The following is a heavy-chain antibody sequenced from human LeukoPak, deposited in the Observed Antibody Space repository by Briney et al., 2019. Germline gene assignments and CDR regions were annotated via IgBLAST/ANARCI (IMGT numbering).Heavy chain of an antibody. J-gene: IGHJ4*02. D-gene: IGHD3-3*01. V-gene: IGHV3-74*01. Sequence: PGGSLRLSCAASGFTFSSYWMHWVRHAPGKGLVWVSRINSDGSSTSYADSVKGRFTISRDNAKNTLYLQMNSLRAEDTAVYYCASGTIFRVVPFDYWGQGTLVTVSS. CDR1: GFTFSSYW. CDR2: INSDGSST. CDR3: ASGTIFRVVPFDY.